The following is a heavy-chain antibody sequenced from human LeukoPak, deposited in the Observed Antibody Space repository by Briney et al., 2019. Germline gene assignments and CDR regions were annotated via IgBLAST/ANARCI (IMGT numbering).Heavy chain of an antibody. CDR2: ISSDGSKT. CDR1: GVSLSNYA. Sequence: PGGSLRLSCAPSGVSLSNYAMHWVRQAPGKGLEWVALISSDGSKTYHADSVKGRFSISRDNSKNTLYLQLNSLSAEDTSVYYCARDSTYWYDSGSSGPHYFDYWGQGTLVTVSS. D-gene: IGHD3-10*01. V-gene: IGHV3-30*01. J-gene: IGHJ4*02. CDR3: ARDSTYWYDSGSSGPHYFDY.